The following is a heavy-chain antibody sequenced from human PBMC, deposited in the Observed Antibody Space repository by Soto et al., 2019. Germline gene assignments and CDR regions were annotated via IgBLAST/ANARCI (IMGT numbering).Heavy chain of an antibody. CDR2: ISYSGST. CDR3: ASLNGSGSYFGY. CDR1: GGSISSDSYY. D-gene: IGHD3-10*01. J-gene: IGHJ4*02. Sequence: SETLSLTCTVSGGSISSDSYYWGWIRQSPEKGLEWIASISYSGSTYYNPTLKSRLIISVDTSKSQFSLKLSSVTAADTAVYYCASLNGSGSYFGYSGQGTLVTVSS. V-gene: IGHV4-39*01.